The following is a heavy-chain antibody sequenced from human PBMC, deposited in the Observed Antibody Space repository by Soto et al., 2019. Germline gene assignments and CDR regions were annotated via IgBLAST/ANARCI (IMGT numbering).Heavy chain of an antibody. CDR1: SGSISSSNW. V-gene: IGHV4-4*02. CDR3: ARVSFGELRFDY. CDR2: IYHSGST. J-gene: IGHJ4*02. Sequence: PSETLSLTCAVSSGSISSSNWWSWVRQPPGKGLEWIGEIYHSGSTNYNPSLKSRVTISVDKSKNQFSLKLSSVTAADTVVYYCARVSFGELRFDYWGQGTLVTVSS. D-gene: IGHD3-10*01.